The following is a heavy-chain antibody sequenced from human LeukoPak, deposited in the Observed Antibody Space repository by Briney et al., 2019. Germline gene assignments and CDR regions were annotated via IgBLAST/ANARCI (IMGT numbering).Heavy chain of an antibody. Sequence: PGGSLRLSCAASGFTFSSYVMSWVRQAPGKGLEWVSAISVSGGSTYYADSVKGRFTISRDNSKNTLYLQMNSLRAEDTAAYYCAREVGPFHQLDYWGQGTLVTVSS. CDR2: ISVSGGST. V-gene: IGHV3-23*01. CDR1: GFTFSSYV. CDR3: AREVGPFHQLDY. J-gene: IGHJ4*02. D-gene: IGHD5-24*01.